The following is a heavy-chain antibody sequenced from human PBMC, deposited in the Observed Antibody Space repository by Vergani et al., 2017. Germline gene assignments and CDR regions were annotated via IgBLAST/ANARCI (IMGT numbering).Heavy chain of an antibody. D-gene: IGHD6-13*01. CDR2: ISSSSSTI. J-gene: IGHJ3*02. CDR3: ARDWSIAAAGSAFYI. Sequence: EVQLVESGGGLVQPGGSLRLSCAASGFTFSSYSMNWVRQAPGKGLEWVSYISSSSSTIYYADSVKGRFTSSRDNAKNSLYLQMNSLRAEDTAVYYCARDWSIAAAGSAFYIWGQGTMVTVSS. V-gene: IGHV3-48*01. CDR1: GFTFSSYS.